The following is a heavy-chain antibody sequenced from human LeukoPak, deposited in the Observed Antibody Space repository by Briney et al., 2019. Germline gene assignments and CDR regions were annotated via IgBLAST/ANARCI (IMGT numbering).Heavy chain of an antibody. Sequence: GASGKVSCKASGYTFNNYDINWGGQATGQGGEGRGWLNYNSGTTGFAQKFQDRVSITRDTSINPAYMELTSLRSGDTAVYYCARATPGGLHGYSFDYWGQGTVVTVYS. CDR2: LNYNSGTT. D-gene: IGHD5-24*01. CDR1: GYTFNNYD. V-gene: IGHV1-8*02. CDR3: ARATPGGLHGYSFDY. J-gene: IGHJ4*02.